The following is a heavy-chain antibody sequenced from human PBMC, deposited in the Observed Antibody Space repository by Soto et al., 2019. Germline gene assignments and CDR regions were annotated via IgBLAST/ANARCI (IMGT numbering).Heavy chain of an antibody. V-gene: IGHV4-59*08. J-gene: IGHJ6*03. CDR1: GGSMRTYF. CDR3: ARHMDV. Sequence: SETLSLTCTVSGGSMRTYFWSWIRQPPGKGLEWIGYIYYGGSTSYNPSLKSRVTISADTSKNQFSLKLSSVTAADTAIYYCARHMDVWGRGTTVTVSS. CDR2: IYYGGST.